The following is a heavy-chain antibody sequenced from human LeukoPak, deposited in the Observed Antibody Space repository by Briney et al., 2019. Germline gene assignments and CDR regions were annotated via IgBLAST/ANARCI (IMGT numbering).Heavy chain of an antibody. J-gene: IGHJ6*02. D-gene: IGHD3-10*01. CDR1: GFSLSTSGMC. V-gene: IGHV2-70*11. Sequence: ESGPALVKPTQTLTLTCTFSGFSLSTSGMCVSWIRQPPGKALEWLARIDWDDDKYYSTALKTRPPIPKDTSKNQVVLTMTNMDPVDTATYYCARVMVSRYYYYGMDVWGQGTTVTVSS. CDR2: IDWDDDK. CDR3: ARVMVSRYYYYGMDV.